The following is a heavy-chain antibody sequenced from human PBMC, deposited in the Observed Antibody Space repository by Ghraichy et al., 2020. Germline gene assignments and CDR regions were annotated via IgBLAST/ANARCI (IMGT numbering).Heavy chain of an antibody. D-gene: IGHD5-24*01. Sequence: SETLSLTCTVSNDSISNSNYYWGWIRQPPGKGLEWIGSIYESGKTNYSPSLKSRVTMSAGTPQNQFSLRLSSVTAADTALYYCARSHNGYRLNGFDSWGQGILFTVSA. CDR3: ARSHNGYRLNGFDS. J-gene: IGHJ4*02. CDR2: IYESGKT. V-gene: IGHV4-39*01. CDR1: NDSISNSNYY.